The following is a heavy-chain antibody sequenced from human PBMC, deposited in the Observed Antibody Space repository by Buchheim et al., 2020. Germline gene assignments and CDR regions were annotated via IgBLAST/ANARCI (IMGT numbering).Heavy chain of an antibody. V-gene: IGHV3-33*01. CDR2: IWYDGSNK. CDR1: GFTFSRHG. Sequence: QVQLVESGGGVVQPGRSLRLSCAASGFTFSRHGMHWVRQAPGKGLEWVAVIWYDGSNKYYADSVKGRFTISRDNSKNTLYLQMNSLRAEDTAVYYCARDEDVDTASFPDYWGQGTL. D-gene: IGHD5-18*01. J-gene: IGHJ4*02. CDR3: ARDEDVDTASFPDY.